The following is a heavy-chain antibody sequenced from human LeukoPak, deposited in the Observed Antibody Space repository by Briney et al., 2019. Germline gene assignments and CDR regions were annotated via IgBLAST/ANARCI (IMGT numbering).Heavy chain of an antibody. J-gene: IGHJ5*02. CDR1: GGSISSYY. CDR2: IYTSGST. D-gene: IGHD6-13*01. Sequence: SETLSLTCTVSGGSISSYYWSWIRQPAGKGLEWIGRIYTSGSTNYNPSLKSRVTMSVDTSKNQFSLKLSSVTAADTAVYYCARVIGSSWYGWFDPWGQGTLVTVSS. V-gene: IGHV4-4*07. CDR3: ARVIGSSWYGWFDP.